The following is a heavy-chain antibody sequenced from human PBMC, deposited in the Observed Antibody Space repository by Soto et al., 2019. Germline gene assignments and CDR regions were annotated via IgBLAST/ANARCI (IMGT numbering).Heavy chain of an antibody. CDR3: ASYCSGGSCYGDAFEI. CDR1: GYTFTSYD. V-gene: IGHV1-8*01. Sequence: ASVKVSCKASGYTFTSYDINWVRQATGQGLEWMGWMNPNSGNTGYAQKFQGRVTMTRNTSISTAYMELSSLRSEDTAVYYCASYCSGGSCYGDAFEIWGQGTMVTVSS. J-gene: IGHJ3*02. CDR2: MNPNSGNT. D-gene: IGHD2-15*01.